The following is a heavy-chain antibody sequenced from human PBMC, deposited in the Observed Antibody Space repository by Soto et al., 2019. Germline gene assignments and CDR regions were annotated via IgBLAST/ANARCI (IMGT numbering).Heavy chain of an antibody. CDR3: AKGFLNLFYDFWGGYYDYYYYYGMDV. V-gene: IGHV3-23*01. Sequence: EVQLLESGGGLVQPGGSLRLSCAASGFTFSSYAMSWVRQAPGKGLEWVSAISGSGGSTYYADSVKGRFTISRDNAKNAFYLGMDVLGAEDTAVYYCAKGFLNLFYDFWGGYYDYYYYYGMDVWGQGTTVTVSS. CDR1: GFTFSSYA. CDR2: ISGSGGST. J-gene: IGHJ6*02. D-gene: IGHD3-3*01.